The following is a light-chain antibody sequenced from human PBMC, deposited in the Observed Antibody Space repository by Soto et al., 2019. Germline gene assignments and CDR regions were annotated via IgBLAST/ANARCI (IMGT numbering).Light chain of an antibody. CDR3: QQNENLPPT. CDR1: QDIGKY. Sequence: DIQMTQSPSSLSASLGDTVTITCQASQDIGKYLNWYQQGPGKAPDLLIYDASNLETGIPSRFSGSGSGTDFALTISSLQPEDFTTYLCQQNENLPPTFGGGTKVELK. J-gene: IGKJ4*01. CDR2: DAS. V-gene: IGKV1-33*01.